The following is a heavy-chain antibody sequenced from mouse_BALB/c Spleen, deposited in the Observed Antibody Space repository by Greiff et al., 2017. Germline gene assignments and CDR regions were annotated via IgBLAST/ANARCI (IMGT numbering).Heavy chain of an antibody. CDR1: GYTFTSYW. D-gene: IGHD2-4*01. CDR2: INPSTGYT. Sequence: VQLQQSGAELAKPGASVKMSCKASGYTFTSYWMHWVKQRPGQGLEWIGYINPSTGYTEYNQKFKEKATLTADKSSSTAYMQLSSLTSEDSAVYYCARHDYDEVAWFAYWGQGTLVTVSA. V-gene: IGHV1-7*01. J-gene: IGHJ3*01. CDR3: ARHDYDEVAWFAY.